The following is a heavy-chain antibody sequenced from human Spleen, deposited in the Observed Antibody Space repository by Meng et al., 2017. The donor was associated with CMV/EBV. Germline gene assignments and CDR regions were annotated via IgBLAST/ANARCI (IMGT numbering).Heavy chain of an antibody. V-gene: IGHV3-15*01. CDR1: LTFSNGW. D-gene: IGHD2-2*01. CDR2: IKSASDGGTT. Sequence: LTFSNGWMNWVRQAPGKGLEWVGRIKSASDGGTTEYAAHVKDRFTISRDDSKNTVHVQMDSLKSEDTAVYFCSIAVVVPAARAPFDYWGLGTLVTVSS. CDR3: SIAVVVPAARAPFDY. J-gene: IGHJ4*02.